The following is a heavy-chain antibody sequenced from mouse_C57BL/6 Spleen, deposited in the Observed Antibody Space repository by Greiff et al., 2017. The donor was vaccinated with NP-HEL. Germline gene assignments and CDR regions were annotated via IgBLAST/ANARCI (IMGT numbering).Heavy chain of an antibody. J-gene: IGHJ3*01. CDR1: GYTFTDYY. Sequence: VQLKESGPVLVKPGASVKMSCKASGYTFTDYYMNWVKQSHGKSLEWIGVINPYNGGTSYNQKFKGKATLTVDKSSSTAYMELNSLTSEDSAVYYCARRGYYGNYEGFAYWGQGTLVTVSA. CDR3: ARRGYYGNYEGFAY. D-gene: IGHD2-1*01. CDR2: INPYNGGT. V-gene: IGHV1-19*01.